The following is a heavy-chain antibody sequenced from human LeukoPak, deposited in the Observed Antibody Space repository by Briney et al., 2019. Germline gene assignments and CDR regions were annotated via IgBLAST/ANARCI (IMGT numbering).Heavy chain of an antibody. Sequence: GGSLRLSCAASGFILDDYGMSWVRQAPGKGLEWVSGINWNGGSTAYADSVKGRFTISRDNAKNSLYLQMNSLRAEDTALYYCARQGDLDPYYMDVWGKGTTVTVSS. CDR3: ARQGDLDPYYMDV. D-gene: IGHD3-10*01. CDR1: GFILDDYG. CDR2: INWNGGST. J-gene: IGHJ6*03. V-gene: IGHV3-20*04.